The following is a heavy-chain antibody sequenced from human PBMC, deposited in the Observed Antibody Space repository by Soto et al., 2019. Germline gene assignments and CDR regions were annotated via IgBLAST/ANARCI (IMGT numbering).Heavy chain of an antibody. CDR3: ARLAGTYPYYSFYYYMDV. J-gene: IGHJ6*03. CDR1: GGSISSSY. D-gene: IGHD3-16*01. Sequence: SETLSLTCTVSGGSISSSYWGWIRQPPGKGLEWIGYIYYSGSTKYNPSLKSRVTISVDTSKSQFSLKLSSVTAADTAVYYCARLAGTYPYYSFYYYMDVWGKGTTVTVSS. CDR2: IYYSGST. V-gene: IGHV4-59*08.